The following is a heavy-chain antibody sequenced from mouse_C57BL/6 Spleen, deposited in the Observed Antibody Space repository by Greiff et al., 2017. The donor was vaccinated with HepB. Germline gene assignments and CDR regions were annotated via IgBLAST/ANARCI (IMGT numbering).Heavy chain of an antibody. Sequence: VQLQQSGAELVKPGASVKLSCTASGFNIKDYYMHWVKQRTEQGLEWIGRIDPEDGETKYAPEFQGKATITADTSSNTAYLQLSSLTSEDTAVYYCAGDYLGNFDYWGQGTTLTVSS. CDR2: IDPEDGET. J-gene: IGHJ2*01. V-gene: IGHV14-2*01. CDR3: AGDYLGNFDY. D-gene: IGHD2-4*01. CDR1: GFNIKDYY.